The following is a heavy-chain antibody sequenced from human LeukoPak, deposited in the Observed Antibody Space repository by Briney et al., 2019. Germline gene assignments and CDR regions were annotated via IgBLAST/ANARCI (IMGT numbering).Heavy chain of an antibody. Sequence: GGSLRLSCAASGFTFSSYGMSWVRQAPGKGLEWVSAISGSGGSTYYADSVKGRFTISRDNSKNTLYLQMNSLRAEDTAVYYCAKDGSYGGYVRGYYYYYMDVWGKGTTVTISS. V-gene: IGHV3-23*01. CDR3: AKDGSYGGYVRGYYYYYMDV. D-gene: IGHD4-17*01. J-gene: IGHJ6*03. CDR2: ISGSGGST. CDR1: GFTFSSYG.